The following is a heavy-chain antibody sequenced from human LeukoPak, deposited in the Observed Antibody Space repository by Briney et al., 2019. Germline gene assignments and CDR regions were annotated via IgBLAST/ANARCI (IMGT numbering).Heavy chain of an antibody. V-gene: IGHV4-59*01. CDR2: IYYSGST. D-gene: IGHD6-19*01. J-gene: IGHJ4*02. CDR3: ARDRLSSGWYAGFDY. CDR1: GGSISSYY. Sequence: SETLSLTCTVSGGSISSYYWSWIRQPPGKGLEWIGYIYYSGSTNYNPPLKSRVTISVDTSKNQFSLELSSVTAADTAVYYCARDRLSSGWYAGFDYWGQGTLVTVSS.